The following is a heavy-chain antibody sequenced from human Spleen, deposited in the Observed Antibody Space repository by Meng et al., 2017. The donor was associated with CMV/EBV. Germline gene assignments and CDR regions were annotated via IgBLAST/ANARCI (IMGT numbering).Heavy chain of an antibody. V-gene: IGHV4-39*07. CDR1: GGSISSSSYY. J-gene: IGHJ4*02. CDR2: IYYSGST. D-gene: IGHD2-15*01. Sequence: SETLSLTCTVSGGSISSSSYYWGWIRQPPGKGLEWIGSIYYSGSTYYNPSLKSRVTISVDTSKNEFSLKLSSVTAADTATYYCARLVSLLVPSARGDFDYWGQGALVTVSS. CDR3: ARLVSLLVPSARGDFDY.